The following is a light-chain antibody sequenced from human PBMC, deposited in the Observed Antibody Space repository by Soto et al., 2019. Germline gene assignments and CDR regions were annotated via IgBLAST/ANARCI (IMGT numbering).Light chain of an antibody. CDR3: SSFTSIDTRV. CDR2: EVS. J-gene: IGLJ1*01. V-gene: IGLV2-14*01. CDR1: SSDVGGYDY. Sequence: QSVLTQPASVSGSPGQSITISCTGTSSDVGGYDYVSWFQQHPGKAPKLIIHEVSNRFSGVSTRFSGSKSGNTASLTISGLQAEDEADYYCSSFTSIDTRVFGTGTKLTVL.